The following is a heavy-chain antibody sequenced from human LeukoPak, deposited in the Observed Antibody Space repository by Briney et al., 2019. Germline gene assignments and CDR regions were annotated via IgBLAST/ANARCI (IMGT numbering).Heavy chain of an antibody. D-gene: IGHD3-22*01. CDR2: ISGSGGST. J-gene: IGHJ4*02. Sequence: PGGSLRLSCAASGFTFSSYAMSWVRQAPGKGLEWVSAISGSGGSTYYADSVKGRFTISRDNSKNTLYLQMNSLRAEDTAVYYCAKTIVVVISYYFDYWGQGPWSPSPQ. CDR1: GFTFSSYA. V-gene: IGHV3-23*01. CDR3: AKTIVVVISYYFDY.